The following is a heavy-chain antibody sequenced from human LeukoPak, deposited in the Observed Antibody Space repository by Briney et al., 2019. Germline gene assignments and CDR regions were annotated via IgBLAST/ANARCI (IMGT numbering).Heavy chain of an antibody. J-gene: IGHJ6*03. Sequence: PSETLSLTCTVSGGSISSYYWSWIRQPPGKGLEWIGYIYYSGSTNYNPSLKSRVTISVDTSKNQFSLKLSSVTAADTAVYYCARLDTAYYYYYMDVWGKGTTVTISS. D-gene: IGHD5-18*01. CDR1: GGSISSYY. CDR3: ARLDTAYYYYYMDV. CDR2: IYYSGST. V-gene: IGHV4-59*12.